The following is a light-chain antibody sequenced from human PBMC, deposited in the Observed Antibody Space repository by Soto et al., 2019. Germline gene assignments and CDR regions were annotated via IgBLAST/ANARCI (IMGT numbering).Light chain of an antibody. CDR2: FAS. CDR1: QNIINN. J-gene: IGKJ1*01. CDR3: QQYNFWPQT. Sequence: EIVMTQSPGTLSVSPVERATLSCRASQNIINNLAWYQQKPGQAPRLLIFFASTRVTGIPARFSGSGSGTDFTLTISSLQSEDFAVYYCQQYNFWPQTFGLGTKVDIK. V-gene: IGKV3-15*01.